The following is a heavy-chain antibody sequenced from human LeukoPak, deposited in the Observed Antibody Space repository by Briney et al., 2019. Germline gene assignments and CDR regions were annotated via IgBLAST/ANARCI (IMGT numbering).Heavy chain of an antibody. CDR2: ILKDGSDK. CDR3: AKDRGVYTFGAYYFDS. J-gene: IGHJ4*02. D-gene: IGHD3-3*01. Sequence: GTSLRLSCGASGFPFSSFSIHWVRQSPDRRLEWVACILKDGSDKYYADSVRGRSTISRDNSQKTLFLQINNLKSEDTAVYYCAKDRGVYTFGAYYFDSWGKGTLVTVAS. V-gene: IGHV3-30*18. CDR1: GFPFSSFS.